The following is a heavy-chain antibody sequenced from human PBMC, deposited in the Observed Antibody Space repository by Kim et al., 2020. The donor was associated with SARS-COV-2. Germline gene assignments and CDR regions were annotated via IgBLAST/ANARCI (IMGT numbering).Heavy chain of an antibody. D-gene: IGHD3-10*01. J-gene: IGHJ4*02. V-gene: IGHV3-15*01. Sequence: ATVKGRFTISRDDSKNTLYLQMNSLKTEDTAVYYCTTGPYYYGYPPRDYWGQGTLVTVSS. CDR3: TTGPYYYGYPPRDY.